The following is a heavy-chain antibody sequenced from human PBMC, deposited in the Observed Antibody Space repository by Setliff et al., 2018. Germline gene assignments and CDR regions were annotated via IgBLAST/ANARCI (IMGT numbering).Heavy chain of an antibody. J-gene: IGHJ6*03. V-gene: IGHV1-2*06. CDR3: ARAEYTSSSLYYYMDV. CDR1: RYTFNDYY. D-gene: IGHD6-6*01. CDR2: INPSSGGT. Sequence: ASVKVSCKAFRYTFNDYYIHWVRQTPGQGLEWMGRINPSSGGTDDAQNFLGRVTMTRDTAISTAYMELSRLASDDTAVYYCARAEYTSSSLYYYMDVWGKGTTVTVSS.